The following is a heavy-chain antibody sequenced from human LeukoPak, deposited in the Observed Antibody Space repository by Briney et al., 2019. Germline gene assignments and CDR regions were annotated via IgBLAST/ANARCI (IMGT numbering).Heavy chain of an antibody. Sequence: GGSLRLSCAASGFIFSNYAMNWVRQAPGKGLEWVSTIRGSGSNTYYADSVKGRFTISRDNSKNTLYLQMNSLRDEDTAIYYCAKLAVAATTHDAFDIWGRGTMVTVSS. V-gene: IGHV3-23*01. D-gene: IGHD6-19*01. CDR2: IRGSGSNT. CDR3: AKLAVAATTHDAFDI. J-gene: IGHJ3*02. CDR1: GFIFSNYA.